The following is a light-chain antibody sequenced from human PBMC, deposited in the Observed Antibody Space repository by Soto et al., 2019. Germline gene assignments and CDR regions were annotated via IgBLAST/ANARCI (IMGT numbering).Light chain of an antibody. Sequence: EIVLTQSPGTLSLSPGERATLSCRASQSVSSSYLAWYQQKPGQAPRLLIYGASSRATGIPDRFSGSGSGTDFTRTISRLEPEDFAVYYCQRDGSSPTFGQGTKLEIK. CDR3: QRDGSSPT. J-gene: IGKJ2*01. CDR1: QSVSSSY. V-gene: IGKV3-20*01. CDR2: GAS.